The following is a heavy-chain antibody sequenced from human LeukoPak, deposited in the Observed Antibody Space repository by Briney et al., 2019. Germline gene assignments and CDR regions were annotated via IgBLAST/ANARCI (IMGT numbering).Heavy chain of an antibody. CDR1: GGTFSSYA. J-gene: IGHJ5*02. CDR3: ARRLGYCSCTSCYTGGAWFDP. V-gene: IGHV1-69*05. D-gene: IGHD2-2*02. CDR2: IIPIFGTA. Sequence: SVKVSCKASGGTFSSYAISWVRQAPGQGLEWMGGIIPIFGTANYAQKFQGRVTITTDESTSTAYMELSSLRSEDTAVYYCARRLGYCSCTSCYTGGAWFDPWGQGTLVTVSS.